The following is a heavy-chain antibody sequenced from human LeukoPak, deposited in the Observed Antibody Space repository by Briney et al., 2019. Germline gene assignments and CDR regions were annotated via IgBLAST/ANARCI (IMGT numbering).Heavy chain of an antibody. V-gene: IGHV4-34*01. Sequence: PSETLSLTCAVYGGSFSGYYWSWIRQPPGKRLEWIGEINHSGSTNYNSSLKSRVTISVDTSKNQFSLKLSSVTAADTAVYYCARGRYYYDSSGSPRDYYYMDVWGKGTTVTVSS. CDR1: GGSFSGYY. J-gene: IGHJ6*03. CDR3: ARGRYYYDSSGSPRDYYYMDV. CDR2: INHSGST. D-gene: IGHD3-22*01.